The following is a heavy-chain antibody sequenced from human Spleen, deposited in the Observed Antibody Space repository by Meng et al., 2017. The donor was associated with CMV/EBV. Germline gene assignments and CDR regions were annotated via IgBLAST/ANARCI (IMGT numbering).Heavy chain of an antibody. Sequence: QVQLPQSGPELVKPSQPLSLTWAISGDSVSSNSAAWNWIRQSPSRGLEWLGRTYYRSKYYNDYALSVKSRITINPDTSKNQFSLQLNSVTPEDTAIYYCARDWGDVRGGFDFWGQGTLVTVSS. D-gene: IGHD3-10*02. CDR3: ARDWGDVRGGFDF. V-gene: IGHV6-1*01. J-gene: IGHJ4*02. CDR2: TYYRSKYYN. CDR1: GDSVSSNSAA.